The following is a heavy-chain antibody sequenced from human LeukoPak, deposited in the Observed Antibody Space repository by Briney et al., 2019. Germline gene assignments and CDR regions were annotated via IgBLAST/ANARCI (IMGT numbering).Heavy chain of an antibody. CDR2: IWYDGSNK. J-gene: IGHJ6*02. D-gene: IGHD6-13*01. V-gene: IGHV3-33*01. Sequence: GRSLRLSCAASGFTFSSYGMHWVRQAPGKGLEWVAVIWYDGSNKYYADSVKGRFTISRDNSKNTLYLQMNSLRAEDTAVYYCARDCPSSSRYTPTYGMDVWGQGTTVTVSS. CDR1: GFTFSSYG. CDR3: ARDCPSSSRYTPTYGMDV.